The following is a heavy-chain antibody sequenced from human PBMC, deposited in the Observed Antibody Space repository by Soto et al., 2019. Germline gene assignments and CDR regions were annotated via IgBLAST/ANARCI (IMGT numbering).Heavy chain of an antibody. J-gene: IGHJ6*02. CDR1: GGSISSSSYY. CDR2: IYYSGST. D-gene: IGHD3-9*01. V-gene: IGHV4-39*02. CDR3: ARDGDILTGYNGFDV. Sequence: PSETLSLTCTVSGGSISSSSYYWGWIRQPPGKGLEWIGSIYYSGSTYYNPSLKSRVTISVDTSKNQFSLKLSSVTAADTAVYYCARDGDILTGYNGFDVWGQGTTVTVS.